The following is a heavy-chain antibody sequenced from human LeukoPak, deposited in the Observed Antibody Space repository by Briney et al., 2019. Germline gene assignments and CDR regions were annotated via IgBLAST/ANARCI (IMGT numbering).Heavy chain of an antibody. J-gene: IGHJ6*03. CDR1: GYSISSGYY. D-gene: IGHD2-15*01. Sequence: SETLSLTCNVSGYSISSGYYWGWIRQPPGKGLECIGSIHHSGNTYYNPSLKSRLTISVDASKNQFSLKLSSVTAADTAVYYCARVIYCSGGSCYPAPYYMDVWGKGTTVTVSS. V-gene: IGHV4-38-2*02. CDR2: IHHSGNT. CDR3: ARVIYCSGGSCYPAPYYMDV.